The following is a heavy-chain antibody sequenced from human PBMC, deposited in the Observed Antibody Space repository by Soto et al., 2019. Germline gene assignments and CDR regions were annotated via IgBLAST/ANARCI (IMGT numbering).Heavy chain of an antibody. Sequence: SVEVSCKASGGTFSSYSISWVRQAPGQGLEWMGGIIPIFGTANYAQKFQGRVTITADESTSTAYMELSSLRSEDTAVYYCARDLYCSGGSCYPEPPDAFDIWGQGTMVTVSS. CDR1: GGTFSSYS. V-gene: IGHV1-69*13. CDR3: ARDLYCSGGSCYPEPPDAFDI. J-gene: IGHJ3*02. CDR2: IIPIFGTA. D-gene: IGHD2-15*01.